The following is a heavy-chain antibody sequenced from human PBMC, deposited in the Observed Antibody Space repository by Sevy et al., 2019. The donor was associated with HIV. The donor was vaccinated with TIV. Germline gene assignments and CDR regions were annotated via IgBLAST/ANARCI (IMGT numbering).Heavy chain of an antibody. CDR2: ITSNGGST. CDR1: GFTFSSSA. J-gene: IGHJ4*02. Sequence: GGSLRLSCAASGFTFSSSAMTWVRQAPGKGLEWVSAITSNGGSTFYADSVKGRFTISRDISQNTLFLQMNSLRAEDTAVYYCARGVAVAGYYFDYWGQGTLVTVSS. D-gene: IGHD6-19*01. CDR3: ARGVAVAGYYFDY. V-gene: IGHV3-23*01.